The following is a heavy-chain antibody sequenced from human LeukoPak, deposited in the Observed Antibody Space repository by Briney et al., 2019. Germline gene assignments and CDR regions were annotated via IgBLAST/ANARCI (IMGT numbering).Heavy chain of an antibody. CDR2: ISSSSSYI. Sequence: PRGSLRLSCAASGFTFSSYSMNWVRQAPGKGLEWVSSISSSSSYIYYADSVKGPLTLSRDNANNSLYLQMSSLGAENTAVDYCAVATIKDYFDYWGEGDLVTVSS. CDR1: GFTFSSYS. CDR3: AVATIKDYFDY. D-gene: IGHD5-24*01. V-gene: IGHV3-21*01. J-gene: IGHJ4*02.